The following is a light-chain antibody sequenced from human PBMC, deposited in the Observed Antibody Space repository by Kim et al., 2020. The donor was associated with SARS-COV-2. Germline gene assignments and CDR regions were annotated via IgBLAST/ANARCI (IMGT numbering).Light chain of an antibody. V-gene: IGLV3-21*04. CDR3: QVWDPSSDHVL. CDR1: NIGSKS. Sequence: SYELTQPPSVSVAPGKTARVTCGGNNIGSKSVQWYQQKSGQAPILVIFYNTDRPSGIPERFSGSNSGNTATLTISRVEAGDEADYYCQVWDPSSDHVLFGGGTQLTVL. CDR2: YNT. J-gene: IGLJ2*01.